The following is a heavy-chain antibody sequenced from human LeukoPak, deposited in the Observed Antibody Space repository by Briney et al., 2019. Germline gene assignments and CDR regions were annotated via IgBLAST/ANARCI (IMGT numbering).Heavy chain of an antibody. CDR3: ARDQTGQWLARRFDY. Sequence: PSETLSLTCTVSGGSISSSSYYWGWIRQPPGKGLEWIGSIYYSGSTYYNPSLKSRVTISVDTSKNQFSLKLSSVTAADTAVYYCARDQTGQWLARRFDYWGQGTLVTVSS. V-gene: IGHV4-39*07. CDR1: GGSISSSSYY. D-gene: IGHD6-19*01. J-gene: IGHJ4*02. CDR2: IYYSGST.